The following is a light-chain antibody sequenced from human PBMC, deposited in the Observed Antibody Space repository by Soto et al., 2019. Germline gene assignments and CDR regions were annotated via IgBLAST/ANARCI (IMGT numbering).Light chain of an antibody. CDR1: SSNIGNNY. V-gene: IGLV1-51*01. J-gene: IGLJ2*01. Sequence: QSVLTQPPSVSAAPGQKATISCSGSSSNIGNNYVSWYQQLPGTAPKLLIYDNNKRPSGIPDRFSGSKSGTSATLGITGLQTGEEADYYCGTWDSSLSAGGRVFGGRTKLTVL. CDR3: GTWDSSLSAGGRV. CDR2: DNN.